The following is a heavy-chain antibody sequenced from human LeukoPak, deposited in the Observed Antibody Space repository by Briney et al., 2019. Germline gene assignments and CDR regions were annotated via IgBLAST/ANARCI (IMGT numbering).Heavy chain of an antibody. CDR1: GGSISSYY. V-gene: IGHV4-59*08. CDR3: ARTNGDYGVGFDP. CDR2: IYYSGST. J-gene: IGHJ5*02. Sequence: SETLSLTCTVSGGSISSYYWSWIRQPPGKGLEWIGYIYYSGSTNYNPSLKSRVTISVDTSKNQFSLKLSSVTAADTAVYYCARTNGDYGVGFDPWGQGTLVTVSS. D-gene: IGHD4-17*01.